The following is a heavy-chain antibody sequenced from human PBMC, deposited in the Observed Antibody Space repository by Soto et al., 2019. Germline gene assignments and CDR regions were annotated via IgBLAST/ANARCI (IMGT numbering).Heavy chain of an antibody. J-gene: IGHJ3*02. Sequence: SETLSLTCAVYAGSCSHYYWNWIRQSPGKGLEWIGKIKHSGSSNYNPSLRSRVFISLDMSKNQFSLRLTSVTAADTAVYYCARGGSSDWQVALDIWGQGTMVTVSS. D-gene: IGHD6-19*01. CDR2: IKHSGSS. CDR3: ARGGSSDWQVALDI. V-gene: IGHV4-34*01. CDR1: AGSCSHYY.